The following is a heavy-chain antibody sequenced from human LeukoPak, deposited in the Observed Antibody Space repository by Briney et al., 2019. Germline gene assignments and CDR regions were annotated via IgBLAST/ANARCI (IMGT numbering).Heavy chain of an antibody. Sequence: GGSLRLSCAASGFTFSSYSMNWVRQAPGKGLEWVSSISPTGNYIYCSDSVKGRFTISRDNAKNPLYLQMNSLSAEDTAVYYCASGPLISYNSSTYPPFDYWGQGTLVTVSS. CDR3: ASGPLISYNSSTYPPFDY. V-gene: IGHV3-21*01. D-gene: IGHD6-6*01. J-gene: IGHJ4*02. CDR2: ISPTGNYI. CDR1: GFTFSSYS.